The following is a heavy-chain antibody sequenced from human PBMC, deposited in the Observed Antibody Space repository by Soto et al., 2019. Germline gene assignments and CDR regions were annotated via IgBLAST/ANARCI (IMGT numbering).Heavy chain of an antibody. Sequence: QVQLQESGPGLVKPSETLSLTCNVSGGSVSSGNYYWSWIRQPPGKGLEWIGYFYYTGSTKYNPSLTSRFTISIDASKNQFSLRLSSVTAADTAVYYCARSMFYSDGSNYSPFECWGQGTLVTVSS. CDR2: FYYTGST. D-gene: IGHD4-4*01. V-gene: IGHV4-61*01. J-gene: IGHJ4*02. CDR3: ARSMFYSDGSNYSPFEC. CDR1: GGSVSSGNYY.